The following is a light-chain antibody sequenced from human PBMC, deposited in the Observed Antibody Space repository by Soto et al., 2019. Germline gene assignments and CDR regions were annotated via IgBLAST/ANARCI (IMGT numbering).Light chain of an antibody. CDR2: EVS. V-gene: IGLV2-14*01. CDR1: SSDVGGYNY. Sequence: QSALTQPASVSGSPGQSITISCTGNSSDVGGYNYVSWYQQHPGKAPKLMIYEVSNRPSGVSNRFSGSKSGNTASLTISGLQAEDEGDYYCSSYTSSSTLVFGTGTKVTVL. J-gene: IGLJ1*01. CDR3: SSYTSSSTLV.